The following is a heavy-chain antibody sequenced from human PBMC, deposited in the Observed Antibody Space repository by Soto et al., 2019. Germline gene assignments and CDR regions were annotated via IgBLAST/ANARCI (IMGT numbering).Heavy chain of an antibody. CDR2: INGDGDIT. V-gene: IGHV3-74*01. CDR1: GFTITGYW. Sequence: EFQLVESGGGLVQPGGSLRLSCAASGFTITGYWMHWVRQVPGKGPVWVSRINGDGDITSYADSVKGRFTISRDNAKNTLYLQMNSLRAEDTAIYYCSIYDYVWGSYYYYYGLDVWGQGTTVTVS. D-gene: IGHD3-16*01. CDR3: SIYDYVWGSYYYYYGLDV. J-gene: IGHJ6*02.